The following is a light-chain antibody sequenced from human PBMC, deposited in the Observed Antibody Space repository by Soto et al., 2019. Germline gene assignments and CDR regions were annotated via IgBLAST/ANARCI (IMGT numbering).Light chain of an antibody. J-gene: IGLJ2*01. CDR3: SSYTASGTQVL. CDR2: NVN. V-gene: IGLV2-14*03. Sequence: QSALTQPASVSGSPGQSISISCTGTSSDVAAHNYVAWYQRHPGKAPKLIIYNVNDRPSWISDRFSXSKSXNXASXTIXGXXXXXXXDYLCSSYTASGTQVLFGGGTKLTVL. CDR1: SSDVAAHNY.